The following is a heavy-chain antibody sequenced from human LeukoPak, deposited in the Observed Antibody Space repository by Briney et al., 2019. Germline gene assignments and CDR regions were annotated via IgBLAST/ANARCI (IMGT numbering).Heavy chain of an antibody. D-gene: IGHD3-22*01. CDR1: GGFIGSSSFY. Sequence: SETLSLTGTVSGGFIGSSSFYWAWIRQTPGKGLEWIGSLAYSGSTYYKSSLKSRVTLSVDAAKNQFSLNLTSVTAADTALFYCASSTSYYYDTSGYFEYWGQGILVTVSS. CDR2: LAYSGST. V-gene: IGHV4-39*01. J-gene: IGHJ4*02. CDR3: ASSTSYYYDTSGYFEY.